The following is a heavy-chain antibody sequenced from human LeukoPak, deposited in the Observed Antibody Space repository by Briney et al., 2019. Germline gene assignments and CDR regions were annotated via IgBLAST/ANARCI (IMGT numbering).Heavy chain of an antibody. J-gene: IGHJ6*03. V-gene: IGHV3-7*01. CDR2: IKGDGSDK. CDR3: ARDYYDSSGYYYYYYYMDV. CDR1: GFTFSSSW. D-gene: IGHD3-22*01. Sequence: GGSLRLSCAASGFTFSSSWMTWVRQAPRKGLEWLANIKGDGSDKNYVDSVKGRFTISRDNAKNSLYLQMNSLRAEDTAVYYCARDYYDSSGYYYYYYYMDVWGKGTTVTVSS.